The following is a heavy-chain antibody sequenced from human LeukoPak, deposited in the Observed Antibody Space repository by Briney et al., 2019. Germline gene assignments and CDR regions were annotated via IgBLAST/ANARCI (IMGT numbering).Heavy chain of an antibody. Sequence: PGGALRLSCAASGFTLSNYWMSWVRQAPGKGLEWVANIKQDGREKCYVDSVKGRFTISRDNAKNSLYLQMNSLRAEDTAVYYCARDRWELLSNSYHYCGLDVWGQGTTVTVSS. J-gene: IGHJ6*02. CDR2: IKQDGREK. CDR1: GFTLSNYW. V-gene: IGHV3-7*01. D-gene: IGHD2-15*01. CDR3: ARDRWELLSNSYHYCGLDV.